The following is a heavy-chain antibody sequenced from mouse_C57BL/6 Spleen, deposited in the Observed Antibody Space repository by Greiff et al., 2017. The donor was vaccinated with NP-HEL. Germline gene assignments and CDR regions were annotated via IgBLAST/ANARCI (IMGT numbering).Heavy chain of an antibody. V-gene: IGHV1-26*01. D-gene: IGHD2-4*01. CDR3: ARLYDYDVGFFDY. CDR1: GYTFTDYY. Sequence: EVQLQQSGPELVKPGASVKISCKASGYTFTDYYMNWVKQSHGKSLEWIGDINPNNGGTSYNQKFKGKATLTVDKSSSTAYMELRSLTSEDSAVYYCARLYDYDVGFFDYWGQGTTLTVSS. J-gene: IGHJ2*01. CDR2: INPNNGGT.